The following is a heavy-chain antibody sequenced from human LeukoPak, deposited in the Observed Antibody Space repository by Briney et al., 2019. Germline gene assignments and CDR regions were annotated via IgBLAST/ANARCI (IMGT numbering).Heavy chain of an antibody. J-gene: IGHJ4*02. V-gene: IGHV1-18*01. Sequence: ASVKVSCKTSGYTFSNYGISWLRQAPGQGLEWMGWISTYNGNANYAQKFQGRVTMTTDTSTSTVYMELRSLRSDDTAVYYCARETTVITGGDHWGQGTLVTVSS. D-gene: IGHD4-11*01. CDR3: ARETTVITGGDH. CDR1: GYTFSNYG. CDR2: ISTYNGNA.